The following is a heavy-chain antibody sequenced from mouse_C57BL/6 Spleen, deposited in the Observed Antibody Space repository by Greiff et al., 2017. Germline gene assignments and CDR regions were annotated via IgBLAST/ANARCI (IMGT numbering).Heavy chain of an antibody. Sequence: EVKVEESGGGLVKPGGSLKLSCAASGFTFSSYTMSWVRQTPEKRLEWVATISGGGGNTYYPDSVKGRFTISRDNAKNTLYLQMSRLRSEDTALYYCARQRYYDGSREEDWYFDVWGTGTTVTVSS. D-gene: IGHD1-1*01. CDR1: GFTFSSYT. V-gene: IGHV5-9*01. CDR3: ARQRYYDGSREEDWYFDV. CDR2: ISGGGGNT. J-gene: IGHJ1*03.